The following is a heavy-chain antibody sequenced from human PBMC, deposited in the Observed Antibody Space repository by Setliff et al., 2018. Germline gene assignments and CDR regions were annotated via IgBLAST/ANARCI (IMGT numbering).Heavy chain of an antibody. J-gene: IGHJ6*03. CDR1: GYTLTELS. CDR3: ATGSRPYYYYYMDV. CDR2: FDPEDGET. V-gene: IGHV1-24*01. Sequence: ASVKVSCKVSGYTLTELSMHWVRQAPGKGLEWMGGFDPEDGETTYAQKFQGRVTMTEDTSTDTAYMELSSLRSEDTAVYYCATGSRPYYYYYMDVWGKGTTVTVSS.